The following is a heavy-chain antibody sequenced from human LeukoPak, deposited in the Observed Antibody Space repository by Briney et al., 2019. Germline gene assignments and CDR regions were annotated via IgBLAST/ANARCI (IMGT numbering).Heavy chain of an antibody. CDR1: GGSFSGYY. D-gene: IGHD3-22*01. V-gene: IGHV4-34*01. CDR3: ARGEDYYDQWYFDY. CDR2: INHSGIT. Sequence: SETLSLTCAVYGGSFSGYYWTWIRQPPGKGLEWIGEINHSGITNYNPSLKSRVTISVDTSKNQFSLKLSSVAAADTAVYYCARGEDYYDQWYFDYWGQGTLVTVSS. J-gene: IGHJ4*02.